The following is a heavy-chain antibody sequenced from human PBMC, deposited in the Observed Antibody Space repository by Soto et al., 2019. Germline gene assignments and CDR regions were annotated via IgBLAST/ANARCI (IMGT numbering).Heavy chain of an antibody. D-gene: IGHD6-19*01. Sequence: VQLLESGGGLVQPGGSLRLSCAASGFIFRDYAMNWVRQAPGKGLEWVSDISGSGDSARYADSVKGRFTISRDNSREMLYLHMNSLRVDDTAVYYCGKERRGSGWSVCDFWGQGDLVTVSS. J-gene: IGHJ4*02. CDR3: GKERRGSGWSVCDF. CDR2: ISGSGDSA. V-gene: IGHV3-23*01. CDR1: GFIFRDYA.